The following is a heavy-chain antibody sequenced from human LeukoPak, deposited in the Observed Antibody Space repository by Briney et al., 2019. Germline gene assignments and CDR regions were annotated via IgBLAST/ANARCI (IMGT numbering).Heavy chain of an antibody. CDR2: VYYGRTT. Sequence: SETLFLTCTVSAASISSSSHHWGWIRQSPGKGLEWIGSVYYGRTTYYSPSLDSRVTISLDTSANQFSLQLNSVTAADTAVYYCVRHDGRGGATTGAFDSWGQGSLVTVSS. V-gene: IGHV4-39*01. CDR3: VRHDGRGGATTGAFDS. D-gene: IGHD4/OR15-4a*01. CDR1: AASISSSSHH. J-gene: IGHJ5*01.